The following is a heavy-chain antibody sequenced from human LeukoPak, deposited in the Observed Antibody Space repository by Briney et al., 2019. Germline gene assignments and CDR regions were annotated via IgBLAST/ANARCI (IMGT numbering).Heavy chain of an antibody. CDR1: GYTFTSYT. D-gene: IGHD1-26*01. CDR2: INTNTANP. CDR3: ANMVGAIVIH. Sequence: GASVKVSCKASGYTFTSYTMNWVRQAPGQGLEWMGWINTNTANPTYAQGFTGRFVFSLDISVSTAYLQISSLKAEDTAVYYCANMVGAIVIHWGQGTLVTVSS. J-gene: IGHJ4*02. V-gene: IGHV7-4-1*02.